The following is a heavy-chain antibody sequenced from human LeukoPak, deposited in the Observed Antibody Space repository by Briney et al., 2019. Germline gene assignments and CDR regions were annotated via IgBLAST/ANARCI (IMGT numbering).Heavy chain of an antibody. J-gene: IGHJ3*02. Sequence: SETLSLTCSVSGGSISSSSYYWGWIRQDPGKGLQWIGTIYYSGRTYYNPSLQSRVTISVDTSKNHFSLKVRSVTAADTAVYFCAREPHDFYDAFDIWGQGTMVTVFS. CDR1: GGSISSSSYY. CDR2: IYYSGRT. V-gene: IGHV4-39*07. D-gene: IGHD1-1*01. CDR3: AREPHDFYDAFDI.